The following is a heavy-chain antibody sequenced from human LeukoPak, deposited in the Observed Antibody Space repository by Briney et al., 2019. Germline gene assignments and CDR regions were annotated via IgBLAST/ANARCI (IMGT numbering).Heavy chain of an antibody. Sequence: ASVKVSCKASGYTFTAYYMHWVRQAPGQGLEWMGWINPNSGGTNYAQKFQGRVTMTRDTSISTAYMELSRLRSDDTAVYYCASTYYYDSSGYYSRWDYYYYYMDVWGKGTTVTVSS. CDR3: ASTYYYDSSGYYSRWDYYYYYMDV. CDR2: INPNSGGT. D-gene: IGHD3-22*01. V-gene: IGHV1-2*02. J-gene: IGHJ6*03. CDR1: GYTFTAYY.